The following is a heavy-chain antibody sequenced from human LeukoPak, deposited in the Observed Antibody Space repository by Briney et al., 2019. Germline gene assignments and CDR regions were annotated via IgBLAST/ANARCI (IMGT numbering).Heavy chain of an antibody. CDR3: ARGPRRECSSSYNWFDP. D-gene: IGHD6-6*01. Sequence: PGGSLRLSCAASGFTVSSNYMSWVRQAAGKGLEWVSVIYSGGSTYYADSVKGRFTISRDNSKNTLYLQMNSLRAEDTAVYYCARGPRRECSSSYNWFDPWGQGALVTVSS. CDR1: GFTVSSNY. J-gene: IGHJ5*02. CDR2: IYSGGST. V-gene: IGHV3-66*01.